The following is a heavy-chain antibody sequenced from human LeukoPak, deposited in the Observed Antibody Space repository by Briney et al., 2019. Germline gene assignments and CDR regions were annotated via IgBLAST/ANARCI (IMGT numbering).Heavy chain of an antibody. CDR1: GGSISDYY. D-gene: IGHD1-26*01. J-gene: IGHJ4*02. V-gene: IGHV4-4*09. CDR3: AREWGLIAVAGGPGY. Sequence: SETLSLTCNVSGGSISDYYWSWIRQSPGKGLEWMGNIYSSGSIDYNPSHKSRVTISVDTSKNQISLKLSSVTAADTAVYYCAREWGLIAVAGGPGYWGQGTLVTVSS. CDR2: IYSSGSI.